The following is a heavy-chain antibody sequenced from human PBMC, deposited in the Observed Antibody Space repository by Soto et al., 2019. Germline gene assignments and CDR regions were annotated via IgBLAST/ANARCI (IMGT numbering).Heavy chain of an antibody. CDR2: ISGSGAAT. D-gene: IGHD2-15*01. CDR3: AKGDCSGGSCYRGFDS. V-gene: IGHV3-23*01. CDR1: GFTFNNYA. Sequence: PXGSLRLSCAASGFTFNNYAMTWVRQAPGVGLEWVSTISGSGAATYYTDSVKGRFTISRDNSKHTLSLQMKSLRADDTAMYYCAKGDCSGGSCYRGFDSWGQGALVTVSS. J-gene: IGHJ4*02.